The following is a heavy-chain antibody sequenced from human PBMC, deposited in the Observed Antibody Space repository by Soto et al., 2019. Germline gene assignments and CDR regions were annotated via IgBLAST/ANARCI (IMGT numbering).Heavy chain of an antibody. D-gene: IGHD4-17*01. Sequence: SETLSLTCTVSGGSINYSYWTWIRQPPGKGLEWIGYISYTGSANYNASLKSRLTISVDTSKNQFSLKLSSVTAADTALYYCARVNYGDYYYGMDVWGQGTKATVSS. CDR2: ISYTGSA. CDR3: ARVNYGDYYYGMDV. J-gene: IGHJ6*02. CDR1: GGSINYSY. V-gene: IGHV4-59*01.